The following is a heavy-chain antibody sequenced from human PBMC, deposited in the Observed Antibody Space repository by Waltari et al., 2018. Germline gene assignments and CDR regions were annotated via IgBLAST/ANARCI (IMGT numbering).Heavy chain of an antibody. CDR2: IYYSGST. CDR1: GGSTRSSSYY. D-gene: IGHD2-21*01. CDR3: ARDRGGDSSFDY. Sequence: QLQLQESGPGLVKPSETLSLTCSVSGGSTRSSSYYWGCIRQPPGKGLECIGTIYYSGSTDYSPSLKSRVTISVDTSKNQFSLKLSSVTAADTAVYYCARDRGGDSSFDYWGQGTLVTVSS. J-gene: IGHJ4*02. V-gene: IGHV4-39*07.